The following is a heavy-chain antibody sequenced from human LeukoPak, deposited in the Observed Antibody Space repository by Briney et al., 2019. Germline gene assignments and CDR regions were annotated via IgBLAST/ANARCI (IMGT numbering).Heavy chain of an antibody. V-gene: IGHV1-2*02. CDR3: ARIPSYDGAHYYDGY. D-gene: IGHD4/OR15-4a*01. J-gene: IGHJ4*02. CDR1: GYSFIDFY. Sequence: ASVKVSCKASGYSFIDFYIHFVRQAPGQGLEWMGWINPNSGDTKYAQTFQGRVTMSGDTSISTAYMELSSLTIDDTAVYYCARIPSYDGAHYYDGYWGQGTLVTVSS. CDR2: INPNSGDT.